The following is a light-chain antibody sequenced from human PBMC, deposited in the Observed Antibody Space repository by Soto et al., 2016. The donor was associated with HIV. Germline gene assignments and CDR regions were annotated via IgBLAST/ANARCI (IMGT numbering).Light chain of an antibody. CDR2: DNT. V-gene: IGLV3-21*03. J-gene: IGLJ1*01. CDR3: QVWDSSSDPFYV. CDR1: NIGSKS. Sequence: SYVLTQPPSVSVAPGKTARITCGGNNIGSKSVHWYQQKPGQAPVVVVYDNTDRPSGIPERFSGSNSGNTATLTISRVEAGDEADYYCQVWDSSSDPFYVFGTGTKVTVL.